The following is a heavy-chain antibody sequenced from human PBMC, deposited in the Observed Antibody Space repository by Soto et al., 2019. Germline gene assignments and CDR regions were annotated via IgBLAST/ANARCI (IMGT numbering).Heavy chain of an antibody. Sequence: GGSLRLPCAASGFTFSSYSMNWVRQAPGKGLEWVSYISSSSSTIYYADSVKGRFTISRDNAKNSLYLQMNSLRAEDTAVYYCARDLWVAAAGSSDYWGQGTLVTVSS. CDR1: GFTFSSYS. CDR2: ISSSSSTI. J-gene: IGHJ4*02. V-gene: IGHV3-48*04. CDR3: ARDLWVAAAGSSDY. D-gene: IGHD6-13*01.